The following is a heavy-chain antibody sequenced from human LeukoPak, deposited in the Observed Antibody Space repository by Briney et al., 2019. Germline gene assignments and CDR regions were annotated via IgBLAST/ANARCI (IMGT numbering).Heavy chain of an antibody. J-gene: IGHJ3*02. Sequence: KPSETLSLTCTVSGGSISSYYWSWIRQPAGKGLEWFGRIYTSGSTNYNPSLKSRVTMSVDTSKNQFSLKLSSVTAADTAVYYCVREHADFWSGYPDAFDIWGQGTMVTVSS. CDR1: GGSISSYY. V-gene: IGHV4-4*07. D-gene: IGHD3-3*01. CDR3: VREHADFWSGYPDAFDI. CDR2: IYTSGST.